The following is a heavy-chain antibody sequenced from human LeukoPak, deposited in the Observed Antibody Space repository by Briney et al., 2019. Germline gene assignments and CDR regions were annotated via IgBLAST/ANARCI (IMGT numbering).Heavy chain of an antibody. D-gene: IGHD2-15*01. CDR2: ISYDGSNK. CDR3: AKEGGRSPIGAFDI. V-gene: IGHV3-30*18. Sequence: GRSLRLSCAASGFTFSSYGMHWVRQAPGKGLEWVAVISYDGSNKYYADSVKGRFTISRDNSKNTLYLQMNSLRAEDTAVYYCAKEGGRSPIGAFDIWGQGTMVTVSS. CDR1: GFTFSSYG. J-gene: IGHJ3*02.